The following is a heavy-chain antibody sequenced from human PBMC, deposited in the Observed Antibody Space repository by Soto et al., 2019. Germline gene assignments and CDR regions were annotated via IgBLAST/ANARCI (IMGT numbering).Heavy chain of an antibody. V-gene: IGHV3-48*03. CDR3: ARGRTYYDSSGYFGSFNY. CDR1: GFTFSSFE. D-gene: IGHD3-22*01. CDR2: IGRSGETI. Sequence: PGGSLRLSCVGSGFTFSSFEMNWVRQTPGKGLEWLSYIGRSGETIYYADSVKGRFTISRDNAKNSLYLQMNSLRAEDTAVYYCARGRTYYDSSGYFGSFNYWGQGTLVTVSS. J-gene: IGHJ4*02.